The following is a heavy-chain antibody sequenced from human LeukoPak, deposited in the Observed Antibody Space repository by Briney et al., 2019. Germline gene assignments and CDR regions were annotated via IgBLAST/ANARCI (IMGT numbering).Heavy chain of an antibody. CDR3: ARYVNYFDP. Sequence: GGSLRLSCAASGFPFSSYWMTWVRQAPGKGLEWVATIKQDGTERYNVDSVRGRFTISRNHAKNSLFLQVNSLRAEHTALYFCARYVNYFDPWGQGTLITVSS. V-gene: IGHV3-7*01. J-gene: IGHJ4*02. CDR2: IKQDGTER. D-gene: IGHD3-10*02. CDR1: GFPFSSYW.